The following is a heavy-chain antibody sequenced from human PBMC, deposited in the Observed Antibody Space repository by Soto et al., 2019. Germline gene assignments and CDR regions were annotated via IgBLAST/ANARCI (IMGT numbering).Heavy chain of an antibody. D-gene: IGHD6-13*01. J-gene: IGHJ6*02. V-gene: IGHV4-39*01. CDR1: GGSISSSSYY. CDR3: ATTPIAAAGHYYYGMDV. Sequence: PSETLSLTCTVSGGSISSSSYYWGWIRQPPGKGLEWIGSIYYSGSTYYNPYLKSRVTISVDTSKNQFSLKLSSVTAADTAVYYCATTPIAAAGHYYYGMDVWGQGTTVTVSS. CDR2: IYYSGST.